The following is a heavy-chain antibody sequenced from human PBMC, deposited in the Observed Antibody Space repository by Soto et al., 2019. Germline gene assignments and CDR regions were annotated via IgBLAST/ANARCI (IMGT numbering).Heavy chain of an antibody. CDR2: ISYDGSHK. CDR3: ARGAGHTYGYHFDH. V-gene: IGHV3-30-3*01. D-gene: IGHD5-18*01. Sequence: QVQLVESGGGVVQPGRSLRLSCAASGFTFSSYAMHWVRQAPGKGLEWVALISYDGSHKNYADSVKGRFTISRDNTKNSLYLQMGSLRAEDTAVFYCARGAGHTYGYHFDHWGQGTLVTVSS. CDR1: GFTFSSYA. J-gene: IGHJ4*02.